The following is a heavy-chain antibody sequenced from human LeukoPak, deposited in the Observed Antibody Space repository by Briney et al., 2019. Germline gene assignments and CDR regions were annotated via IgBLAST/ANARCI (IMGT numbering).Heavy chain of an antibody. CDR2: ISTSGST. J-gene: IGHJ3*02. CDR3: ARVSHYYDSSGYYYVRAFDI. Sequence: SETLSLTCTVSGVSINTYFWSWIRQPAGKGLEWIGRISTSGSTNYNPSLKSRVTMSVDTSNNQFSLKLSSVTAADTAVYYCARVSHYYDSSGYYYVRAFDIWGQGTMVTVSS. CDR1: GVSINTYF. D-gene: IGHD3-22*01. V-gene: IGHV4-4*07.